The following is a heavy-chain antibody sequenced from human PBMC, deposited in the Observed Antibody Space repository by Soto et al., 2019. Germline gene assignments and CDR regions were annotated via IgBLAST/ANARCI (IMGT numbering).Heavy chain of an antibody. CDR1: GYTFTSYG. D-gene: IGHD2-2*01. V-gene: IGHV1-18*01. CDR2: ISAYNGNT. CDR3: ARFYCSSTSCYVGEFDY. Sequence: QVQLVQSGAEVKKPGASVKVSCKASGYTFTSYGISWVRQAPGQGLEWMGWISAYNGNTNYAQNLQGRVTMTTDTSTSTAYMELRSLRSDDTAVYYCARFYCSSTSCYVGEFDYWGQGTLVTVSS. J-gene: IGHJ4*02.